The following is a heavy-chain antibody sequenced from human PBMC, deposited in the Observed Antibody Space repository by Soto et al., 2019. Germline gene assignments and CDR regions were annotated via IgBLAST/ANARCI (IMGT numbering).Heavy chain of an antibody. CDR2: IYTSGNT. D-gene: IGHD2-8*01. CDR1: GASVTSYY. Sequence: QVQLQGSDPRLLKPSETLSLTCTVSGASVTSYYWSWIRQPAAKGLDWIGRIYTSGNTDYDASLKSRVTLSLETSQNLVSLKMSSVTAADTAIYYCAGDGVGPPGMDVWGQGTKVTVSS. V-gene: IGHV4-4*07. CDR3: AGDGVGPPGMDV. J-gene: IGHJ6*02.